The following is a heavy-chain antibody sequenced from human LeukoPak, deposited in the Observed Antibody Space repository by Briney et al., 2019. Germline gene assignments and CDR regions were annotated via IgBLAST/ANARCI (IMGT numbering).Heavy chain of an antibody. Sequence: GGSLRLSCAASGFTVSSNYMSWVRQAPGKGLEWVSVIYSGGSTYYADSVKGRFTISRDNSKNTLYLQMNSLRAEDTAVYYCARSPHDSSGYDYWGQGTLVTVSS. J-gene: IGHJ4*02. V-gene: IGHV3-66*01. D-gene: IGHD3-22*01. CDR2: IYSGGST. CDR1: GFTVSSNY. CDR3: ARSPHDSSGYDY.